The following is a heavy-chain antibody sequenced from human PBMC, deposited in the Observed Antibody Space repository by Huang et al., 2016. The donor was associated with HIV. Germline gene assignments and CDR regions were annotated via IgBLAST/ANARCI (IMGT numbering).Heavy chain of an antibody. Sequence: QVQLQQWGRGLLKPAETLSLNCAIYGGSFSGYFWTWIRQAPGEGPQWIGEIHHGGENKLNPSLKSRVAISIDTSKRQVSLNLTTVTVADTAMYFCSRRPNVKGRYFDPWGQGTLVTVSA. D-gene: IGHD6-19*01. V-gene: IGHV4-34*02. CDR3: SRRPNVKGRYFDP. CDR1: GGSFSGYF. CDR2: IHHGGEN. J-gene: IGHJ5*02.